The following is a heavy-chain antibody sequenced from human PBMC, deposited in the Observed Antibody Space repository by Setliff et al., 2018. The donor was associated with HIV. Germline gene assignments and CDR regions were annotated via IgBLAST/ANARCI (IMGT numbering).Heavy chain of an antibody. CDR1: GFTFSSAR. J-gene: IGHJ4*02. D-gene: IGHD1-26*01. Sequence: PGGSLRLSCAASGFTFSSARMGWVRQAPAKGLEWVANISPDGSATYYVDSVKGRFTISRDNAKNSLYLQLNSPRVEDTAVYYCMRWGSGSYERVFDYWGQGMLVTVSS. CDR3: MRWGSGSYERVFDY. CDR2: ISPDGSAT. V-gene: IGHV3-7*01.